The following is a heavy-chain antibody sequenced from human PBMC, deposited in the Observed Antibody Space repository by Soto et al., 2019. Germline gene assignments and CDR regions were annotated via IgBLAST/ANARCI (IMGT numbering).Heavy chain of an antibody. J-gene: IGHJ4*02. V-gene: IGHV3-13*04. CDR3: ARARGGEYFGEQLS. Sequence: GGSLRLSCATSGFTFSLYDIYWVRQATGKSLEWVSAIGTAADTYYPGSVQGRFIISRDNANSFLYLQMNSLRAGDTAVYYCARARGGEYFGEQLSWGQGT. CDR1: GFTFSLYD. D-gene: IGHD3-10*01. CDR2: IGTAADT.